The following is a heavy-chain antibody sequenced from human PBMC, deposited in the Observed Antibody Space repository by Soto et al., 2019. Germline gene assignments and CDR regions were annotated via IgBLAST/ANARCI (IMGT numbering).Heavy chain of an antibody. D-gene: IGHD3-10*01. Sequence: QVQLQESGPGLVKPSETLSLTCTVSGGSVSSGSYYWSWIRQPPGKGLEWIGYIYYSGSTNYNPSLKSRVTISVDTSKNQFSLKLNSVTAADTAVYYCARGSGSGYGMDVWGQGTTVTVSS. J-gene: IGHJ6*02. V-gene: IGHV4-61*01. CDR2: IYYSGST. CDR1: GGSVSSGSYY. CDR3: ARGSGSGYGMDV.